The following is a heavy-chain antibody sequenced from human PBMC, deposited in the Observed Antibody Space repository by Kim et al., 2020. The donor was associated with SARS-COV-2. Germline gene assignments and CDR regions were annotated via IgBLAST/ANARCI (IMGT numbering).Heavy chain of an antibody. CDR3: ARPHTAAGLDY. Sequence: SYSPSLQGQDTISADMSISTAYLQWSSLKASDTAMYYCARPHTAAGLDYWGQGTLVTVSS. D-gene: IGHD6-13*01. J-gene: IGHJ4*02. V-gene: IGHV5-51*01.